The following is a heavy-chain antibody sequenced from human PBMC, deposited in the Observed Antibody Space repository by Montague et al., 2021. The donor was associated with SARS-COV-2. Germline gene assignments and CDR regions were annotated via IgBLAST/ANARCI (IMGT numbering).Heavy chain of an antibody. Sequence: CAISGDSVSTNSGTWNWVRLSPSRGLEWPGRTYYRSEWYPDYSVSVKSRISINPDTSKNQFSLQLNSVTPEDTAVYYCARAERGSCGDGNCYQYFFNYWGQGTLVTVSS. CDR1: GDSVSTNSGT. CDR2: TYYRSEWYP. V-gene: IGHV6-1*01. D-gene: IGHD2-15*01. J-gene: IGHJ4*02. CDR3: ARAERGSCGDGNCYQYFFNY.